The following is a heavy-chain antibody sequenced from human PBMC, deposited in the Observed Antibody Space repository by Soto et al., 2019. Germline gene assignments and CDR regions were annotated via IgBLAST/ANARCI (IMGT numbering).Heavy chain of an antibody. CDR2: ISGSGSST. Sequence: PGGSLRLSCAASGFTLRSYAMSWVRQAPGKGLEWVSAISGSGSSTYYADSVKGRFTISRDNSKNTLFLQMNSLRAEDTAVYYCAKAPTVTTRVSFFDYWGQGALVTVSS. V-gene: IGHV3-23*01. CDR3: AKAPTVTTRVSFFDY. D-gene: IGHD4-17*01. J-gene: IGHJ4*02. CDR1: GFTLRSYA.